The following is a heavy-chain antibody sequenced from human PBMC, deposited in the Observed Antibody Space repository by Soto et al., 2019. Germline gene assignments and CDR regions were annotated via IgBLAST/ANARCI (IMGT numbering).Heavy chain of an antibody. CDR1: GGSMSSSTYY. J-gene: IGHJ4*02. Sequence: QVPLQESGPGLVKPSETLSLNCTVVGGSMSSSTYYWGWIRQPPGKGLEWIGGMDYSGRAYYNPSIKSRVTMSVDTSKNRFSLRLSSVTAAYTAVYYCARHKSITVVGVAPIRGIFDFWGQGDLVTVSS. D-gene: IGHD3-3*01. CDR3: ARHKSITVVGVAPIRGIFDF. CDR2: MDYSGRA. V-gene: IGHV4-39*01.